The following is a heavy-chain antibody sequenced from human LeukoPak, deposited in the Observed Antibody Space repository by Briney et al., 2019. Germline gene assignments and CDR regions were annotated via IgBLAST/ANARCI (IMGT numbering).Heavy chain of an antibody. CDR1: GGSISSGGYF. J-gene: IGHJ3*02. V-gene: IGHV4-30-4*07. CDR2: IYYSGST. Sequence: SETLSLTCAVSGGSISSGGYFWSSIRQPPGKGLEWIGYIYYSGSTYYNPSLKSRVTISVDTSKNQFSLKLSSVTAADTAVYYCASGYCSGGSCYWGHDAFDIWGQGTMVTVSS. CDR3: ASGYCSGGSCYWGHDAFDI. D-gene: IGHD2-15*01.